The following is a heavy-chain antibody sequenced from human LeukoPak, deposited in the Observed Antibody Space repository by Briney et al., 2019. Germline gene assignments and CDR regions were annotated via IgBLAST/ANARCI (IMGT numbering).Heavy chain of an antibody. J-gene: IGHJ6*02. CDR2: ISGDGGST. Sequence: GGPLRLSCAAPGFTFDDYAMHWVRQAPGKGLEWVSLISGDGGSTYYADSVKGRFTISRDNSKNSLYLQMNSLRTEDTALYYCAKDGYSSSWYFRYYYYGMDVWGQGTTVTVSS. D-gene: IGHD6-13*01. V-gene: IGHV3-43*02. CDR3: AKDGYSSSWYFRYYYYGMDV. CDR1: GFTFDDYA.